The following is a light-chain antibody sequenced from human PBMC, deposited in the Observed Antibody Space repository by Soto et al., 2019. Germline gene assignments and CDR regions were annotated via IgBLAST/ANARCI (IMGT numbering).Light chain of an antibody. J-gene: IGLJ3*02. CDR3: QSYDTSLSGSV. CDR1: SSNIWAGYD. Sequence: QSVLTQPPSVSGAPGQRVTISCTGSSSNIWAGYDVHWYQQLPGTAPKLLMYGNKHRPSGVPDRFSVSKSGTSASLAITGLQADDEAEYYCQSYDTSLSGSVFGGGTKLTVL. V-gene: IGLV1-40*01. CDR2: GNK.